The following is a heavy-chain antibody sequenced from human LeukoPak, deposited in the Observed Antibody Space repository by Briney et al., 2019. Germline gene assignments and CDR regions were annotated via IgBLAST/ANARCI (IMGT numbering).Heavy chain of an antibody. CDR1: GYNFTKYW. CDR2: VYPGDSDT. J-gene: IGHJ3*02. CDR3: ARRNVGTDAFDI. V-gene: IGHV5-51*01. Sequence: GESLKISCKGSGYNFTKYWIGWVRQMPGKGLEWMGIVYPGDSDTRYSPSFQGQVTISADKSISTAYLQWNSLKASDTATYYCARRNVGTDAFDIWGQGTMVTVSS. D-gene: IGHD1-14*01.